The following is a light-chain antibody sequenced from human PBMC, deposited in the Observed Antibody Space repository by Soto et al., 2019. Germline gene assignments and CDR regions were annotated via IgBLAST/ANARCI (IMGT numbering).Light chain of an antibody. CDR3: SSYAGSNNFV. CDR2: EVS. CDR1: SSDVGGYNY. V-gene: IGLV2-8*01. Sequence: QSALTQPPSASGSPGQSVTSSCTGTSSDVGGYNYVSWYQQHPGKAPKLMIYEVSKRPSGVPDRFSGSKSGNTASLTVSGLQAEDEADYYCSSYAGSNNFVFGGGTKLTVL. J-gene: IGLJ2*01.